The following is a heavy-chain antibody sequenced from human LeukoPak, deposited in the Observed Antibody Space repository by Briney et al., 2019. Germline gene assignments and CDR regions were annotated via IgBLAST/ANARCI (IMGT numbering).Heavy chain of an antibody. CDR3: AAAGGSYIFDY. V-gene: IGHV1-3*01. J-gene: IGHJ4*02. CDR2: INAGNGHT. D-gene: IGHD1-26*01. CDR1: GYTFTNYA. Sequence: ASVKVSCKASGYTFTNYAMQWVRQAPGQRLEWMGWINAGNGHTRYSQRFQGRVTITRDTSASTVYMELSSLRSEDTAVYYCAAAGGSYIFDYWGQGTLVTVSS.